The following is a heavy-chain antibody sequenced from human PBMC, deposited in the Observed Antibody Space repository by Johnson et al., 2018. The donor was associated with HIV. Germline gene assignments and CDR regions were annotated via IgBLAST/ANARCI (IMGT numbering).Heavy chain of an antibody. Sequence: QVQLVESGGGLVQPGGSLRLTCAASGFTFSNAWMNWVRQAPGEGLEWVAAISYDGSHKYYADSLKGRFTISRDNSKNTLYLHMNSLRTEDTAVYYCASSRGVVTILDAFDIWGQGTMVTVSS. CDR1: GFTFSNAW. J-gene: IGHJ3*02. V-gene: IGHV3-30-3*01. CDR2: ISYDGSHK. D-gene: IGHD3-22*01. CDR3: ASSRGVVTILDAFDI.